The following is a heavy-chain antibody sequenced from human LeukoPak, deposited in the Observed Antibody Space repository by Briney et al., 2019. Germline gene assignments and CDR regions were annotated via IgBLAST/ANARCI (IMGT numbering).Heavy chain of an antibody. J-gene: IGHJ4*02. CDR3: ARGRGSRTGYNGDYLDY. CDR1: GGTFSSYA. V-gene: IGHV1-69*04. Sequence: SVKVSCKASGGTFSSYAISWVRQAPGQGLEWMGRITPILGLINYAQKFQGRVTITADKSTSTGYLDVTGLRSDDTAVYYCARGRGSRTGYNGDYLDYWGQGTLVTVSS. CDR2: ITPILGLI. D-gene: IGHD5-24*01.